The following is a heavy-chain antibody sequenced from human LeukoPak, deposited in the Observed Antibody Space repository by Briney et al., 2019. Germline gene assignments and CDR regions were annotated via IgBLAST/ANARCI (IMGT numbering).Heavy chain of an antibody. CDR1: GFTFSSYA. CDR3: AKDMSPPYCSGGSCYSGAFDI. D-gene: IGHD2-15*01. CDR2: ISWNSGSI. J-gene: IGHJ3*02. V-gene: IGHV3-9*01. Sequence: LSGGSLRLSCAASGFTFSSYAMSWVRQAPGKGLEWVSGISWNSGSIGYADSVKGRFTISRDNAKNSLYLQMNSLRAEDTALYYCAKDMSPPYCSGGSCYSGAFDIWGQGTMVTVSS.